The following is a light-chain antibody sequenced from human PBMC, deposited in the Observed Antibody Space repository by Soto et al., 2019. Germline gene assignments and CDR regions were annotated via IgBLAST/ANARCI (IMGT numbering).Light chain of an antibody. CDR3: SSYAGINNAI. CDR1: SSDVGAYDY. V-gene: IGLV2-8*01. Sequence: QSALTQPRSASGAPGQSVTISCTGTSSDVGAYDYVSWYQQESGKAPKLLLYEVTKRPSGVPDRFSGSKSGTTASLTVSGLQAEDEADYYCSSYAGINNAIFGAGTKLTVL. J-gene: IGLJ2*01. CDR2: EVT.